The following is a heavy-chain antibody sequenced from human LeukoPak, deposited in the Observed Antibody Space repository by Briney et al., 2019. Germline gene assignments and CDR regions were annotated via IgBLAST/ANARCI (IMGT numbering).Heavy chain of an antibody. V-gene: IGHV1-18*01. CDR3: AGRNFDWFDP. CDR2: ISAYNGNT. J-gene: IGHJ5*02. Sequence: ASVKVSCKASGGTFSSYAISWVRQAPGQGLEWMGWISAYNGNTNYAQKLQGRVTMTTDTSTSTAYMELRSLRSDDTAVYYCAGRNFDWFDPWGQGTLVTVSS. CDR1: GGTFSSYA.